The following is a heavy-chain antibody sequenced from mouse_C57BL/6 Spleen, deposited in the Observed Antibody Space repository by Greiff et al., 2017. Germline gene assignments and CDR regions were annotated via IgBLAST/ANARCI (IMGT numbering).Heavy chain of an antibody. D-gene: IGHD2-4*01. CDR1: GFTFSDYG. V-gene: IGHV5-17*01. Sequence: EVQLVESGGGLVKPGGSLKLSCAASGFTFSDYGMHWVRQAPEKGLEWVAYISSGSSTIYYADTVKGRFTISRDNPKNTLFLQMNSLRSEDTAMYYCARDYYDNYFDYWGQGTTLTVSS. CDR2: ISSGSSTI. CDR3: ARDYYDNYFDY. J-gene: IGHJ2*01.